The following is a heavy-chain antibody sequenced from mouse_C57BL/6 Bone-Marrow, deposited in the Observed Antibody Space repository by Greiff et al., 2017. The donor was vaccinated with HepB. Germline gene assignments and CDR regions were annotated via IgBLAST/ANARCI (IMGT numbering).Heavy chain of an antibody. CDR1: GYAFSSSW. CDR2: IYPGDGDT. Sequence: VKLQESGPELVKPGASVKISCKASGYAFSSSWMNWVKQRPGKGLEWIGRIYPGDGDTNYNGKFKGKATLTADKSSSTAYMQLSSLTSEDSAVYFCARAYYGSSSWFAYWGQGTLVTVSA. D-gene: IGHD1-1*01. CDR3: ARAYYGSSSWFAY. J-gene: IGHJ3*01. V-gene: IGHV1-82*01.